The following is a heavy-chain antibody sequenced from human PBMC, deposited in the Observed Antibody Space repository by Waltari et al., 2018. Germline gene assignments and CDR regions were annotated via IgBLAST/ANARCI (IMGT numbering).Heavy chain of an antibody. Sequence: QVQLQESGPGLVKPSQTLSLTCTVSGGSISSGSYYWSWIRQPAGKGLEWIGYIDTSGSTNYDPALKSRVTISVETSKNQCSLKLSSVTAADTAVYYCARGPGYSSGWGPDAGGYWGQGTLVTVSS. J-gene: IGHJ4*02. CDR1: GGSISSGSYY. V-gene: IGHV4-61*09. CDR2: IDTSGST. D-gene: IGHD6-19*01. CDR3: ARGPGYSSGWGPDAGGY.